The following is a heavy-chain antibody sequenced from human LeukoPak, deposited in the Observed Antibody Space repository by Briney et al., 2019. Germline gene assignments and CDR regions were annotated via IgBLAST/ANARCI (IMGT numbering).Heavy chain of an antibody. Sequence: WGSLRLSCAASGFTFSSYAMHWVRQAPGKGLEWVAVISYDGSNKYYADSVKGRFTISRDNSKNTLYLQMNSLRAEDTAFYYCAINGGGDSGYGNFDYWGQGTLVTVSS. J-gene: IGHJ4*02. V-gene: IGHV3-30*04. CDR1: GFTFSSYA. CDR2: ISYDGSNK. D-gene: IGHD5-12*01. CDR3: AINGGGDSGYGNFDY.